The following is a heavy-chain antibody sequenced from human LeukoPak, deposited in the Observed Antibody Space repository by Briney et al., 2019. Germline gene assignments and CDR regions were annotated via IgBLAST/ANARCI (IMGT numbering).Heavy chain of an antibody. CDR2: ITSGGDYM. CDR3: ARVSIFGVVIANDY. D-gene: IGHD3-16*02. V-gene: IGHV3-21*01. CDR1: GFTFGGYT. Sequence: GGSLRLSCAASGFTFGGYTMSWVRQAPGKGLQWVSTITSGGDYMYYADPVKGRFTIPRDDSKNSLYLHMNSLRAEDTAVYYCARVSIFGVVIANDYWGQGTVVTVSS. J-gene: IGHJ4*02.